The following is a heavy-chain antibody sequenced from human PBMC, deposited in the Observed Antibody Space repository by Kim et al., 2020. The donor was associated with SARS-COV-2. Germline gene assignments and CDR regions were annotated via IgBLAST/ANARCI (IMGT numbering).Heavy chain of an antibody. J-gene: IGHJ4*02. D-gene: IGHD6-19*01. V-gene: IGHV1-18*01. CDR3: ARYQGYSSGWYYDY. Sequence: AQKLQGRVTMTTDTSTSTAYMELRSLRSDDTAVYYCARYQGYSSGWYYDYWGQGTLVTVSS.